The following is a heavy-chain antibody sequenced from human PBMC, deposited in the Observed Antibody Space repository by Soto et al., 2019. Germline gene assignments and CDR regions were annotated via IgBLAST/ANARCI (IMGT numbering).Heavy chain of an antibody. Sequence: GASVKVSCKVSGYTLTELSMHWFRQAPGKGLEWMGGFDPEDGETIYAQKFQGRVTMTEDTSTDTAYMELSSLRSEDTAVYYCATAGTNKGTFDYWGQGTLVTVSS. CDR3: ATAGTNKGTFDY. CDR1: GYTLTELS. CDR2: FDPEDGET. D-gene: IGHD1-1*01. V-gene: IGHV1-24*01. J-gene: IGHJ4*02.